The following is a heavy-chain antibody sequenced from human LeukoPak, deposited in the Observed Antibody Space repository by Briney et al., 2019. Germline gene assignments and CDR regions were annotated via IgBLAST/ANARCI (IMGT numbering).Heavy chain of an antibody. CDR3: ARDRYYGSGSPNWFDP. Sequence: ASVKVSCKASGYTFTGYYMHWVRQAPGQGLEWMGWINPNGGGTNYAQKFQGRVAMTRGTSISTAYMELSRLRSDDTAVYYCARDRYYGSGSPNWFDPWGQGTLVTVSS. D-gene: IGHD3-10*01. J-gene: IGHJ5*02. CDR2: INPNGGGT. CDR1: GYTFTGYY. V-gene: IGHV1-2*02.